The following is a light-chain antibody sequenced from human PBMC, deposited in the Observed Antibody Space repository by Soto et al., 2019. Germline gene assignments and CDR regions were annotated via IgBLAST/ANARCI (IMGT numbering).Light chain of an antibody. CDR1: QSVSSN. V-gene: IGKV3-15*01. Sequence: EIVMTQSPATLSVSPGERATLSCRASQSVSSNLAWYQQKPGQAPRLLIYGASTRATGIPARFSASGSGTEFTLTISSLQSEDFAVYYCQHYNHWWTFGQGTKVEIK. CDR3: QHYNHWWT. CDR2: GAS. J-gene: IGKJ1*01.